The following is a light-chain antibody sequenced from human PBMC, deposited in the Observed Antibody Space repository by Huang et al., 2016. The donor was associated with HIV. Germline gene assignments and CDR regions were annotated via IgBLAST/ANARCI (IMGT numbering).Light chain of an antibody. J-gene: IGKJ1*01. Sequence: DIVMTQSPLSLPVTPGESASISCRSSQSLLHSNGYNYLNWYLQKPGQSPHLLIFLGSNRASGVPDRFSGSGSGTDFTLKISRVEAEDVGVYYCMQALQTPPWTFGQGTKVEIK. V-gene: IGKV2-28*01. CDR3: MQALQTPPWT. CDR1: QSLLHSNGYNY. CDR2: LGS.